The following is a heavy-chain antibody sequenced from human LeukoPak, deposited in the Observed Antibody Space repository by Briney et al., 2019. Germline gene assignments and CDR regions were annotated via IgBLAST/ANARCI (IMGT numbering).Heavy chain of an antibody. CDR2: INSDGSST. Sequence: GGSLRLSCAASGFTFSNYWMHWARQAPGKGLVWVSRINSDGSSTNYADSVKGRFAISRDNAKNTLYLQMNSLRAEDTAVYYCARGLSGYASSLGYWGQGTLVTVSS. J-gene: IGHJ4*02. D-gene: IGHD6-6*01. CDR3: ARGLSGYASSLGY. CDR1: GFTFSNYW. V-gene: IGHV3-74*01.